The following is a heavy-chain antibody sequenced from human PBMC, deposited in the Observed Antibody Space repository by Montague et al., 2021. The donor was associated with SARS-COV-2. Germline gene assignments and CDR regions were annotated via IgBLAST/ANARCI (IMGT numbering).Heavy chain of an antibody. Sequence: TLSLTCTVSGGSISSGSYYWSWIRQPAGKGLEWIGRIYTSGSTYYNPSLKSRVTISVDTSKNQFSLKLSSVTAADTAVYYCARLTAGYCSGGSCYWGTGFDYWGQGTLVTVSS. CDR1: GGSISSGSYY. CDR3: ARLTAGYCSGGSCYWGTGFDY. J-gene: IGHJ4*02. CDR2: IYTSGST. D-gene: IGHD2-15*01. V-gene: IGHV4-61*02.